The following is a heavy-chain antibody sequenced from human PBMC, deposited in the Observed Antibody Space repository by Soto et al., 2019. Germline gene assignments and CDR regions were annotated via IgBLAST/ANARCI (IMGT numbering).Heavy chain of an antibody. V-gene: IGHV4-4*02. D-gene: IGHD3-10*01. CDR3: ANSYYGWGFDY. CDR1: GGFVNTSNW. Sequence: ASETLSLTCIVSGGFVNTSNWWSWIRQPPGKGLEWIGEVYHTGKTNYSPSFKSRVNMSVDKSNNQFFLKLTSVTAADTAIYYCANSYYGWGFDYWGQGALVTVSS. J-gene: IGHJ4*02. CDR2: VYHTGKT.